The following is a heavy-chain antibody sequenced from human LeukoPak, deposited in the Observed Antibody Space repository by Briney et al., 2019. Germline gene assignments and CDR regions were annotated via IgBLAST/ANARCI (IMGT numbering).Heavy chain of an antibody. Sequence: KPSETLSLTCAVYGGSFSGYYWSWIRQPPGKGLEWIGEINHSGSTNYNPSLKSRVTISVDTSKNQFSLKLSSVTAADTAVYYCARERGGYNYWYFDLWGRGTLVTVSS. D-gene: IGHD5-24*01. CDR1: GGSFSGYY. CDR3: ARERGGYNYWYFDL. J-gene: IGHJ2*01. CDR2: INHSGST. V-gene: IGHV4-34*01.